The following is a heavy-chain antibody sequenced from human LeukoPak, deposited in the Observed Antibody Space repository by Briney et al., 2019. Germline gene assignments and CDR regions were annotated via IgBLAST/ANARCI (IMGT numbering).Heavy chain of an antibody. D-gene: IGHD6-19*01. CDR2: IYSSGRT. V-gene: IGHV4-61*02. J-gene: IGHJ4*02. CDR3: ARDIHTSDWTKFDY. Sequence: LSLTCNVSGGSISSSTYYWSWIRQPAGKGLEWIGRIYSSGRTNYTHSLKSRVTISVDTSKNQFSLNLSSVTAPDTAVYYCARDIHTSDWTKFDYWGQGTSVTVSS. CDR1: GGSISSSTYY.